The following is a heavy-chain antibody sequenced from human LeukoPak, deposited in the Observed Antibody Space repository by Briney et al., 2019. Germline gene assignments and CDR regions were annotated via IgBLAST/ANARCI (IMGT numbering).Heavy chain of an antibody. CDR3: ARTGYNYGTPLNN. CDR1: GFTVSSNY. Sequence: PGGSLRLSCAASGFTVSSNYMSWVRQAPGKGLEWVSVIYSGGSTYYADSVKGRFTISRDNSKNTLYLQTNSLRAEDTAVYYCARTGYNYGTPLNNWGQGTLVTVSS. J-gene: IGHJ4*02. CDR2: IYSGGST. D-gene: IGHD5-18*01. V-gene: IGHV3-53*01.